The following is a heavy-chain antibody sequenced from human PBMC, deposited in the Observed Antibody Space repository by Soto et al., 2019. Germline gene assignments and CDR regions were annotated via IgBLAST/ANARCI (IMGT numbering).Heavy chain of an antibody. CDR1: GYTFTSYY. J-gene: IGHJ2*01. CDR2: INPSGGST. D-gene: IGHD3-10*01. Sequence: QVQLVQSGAEVKKPGASVKVSCKASGYTFTSYYMHWVRQAPGQGLEWMGIINPSGGSTSYAQKFQGRVTMTRDTSTSTVYMELSSLRSEDTAVYYCARELYSGSGSYRGYFDLWGRGTLVTVSS. CDR3: ARELYSGSGSYRGYFDL. V-gene: IGHV1-46*01.